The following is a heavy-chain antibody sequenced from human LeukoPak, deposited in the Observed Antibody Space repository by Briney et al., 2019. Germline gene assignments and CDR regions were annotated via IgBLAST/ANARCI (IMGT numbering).Heavy chain of an antibody. Sequence: KPSETLSLTCAVYGGSFSGYYWGWIRQPPGKGLEWIGSIYHSGSTYYNPSLKSRVTISVDTSKNQFSLKLSSVTAADTAVYYCARIGNYYYYYMDVWGKGTTVTVSS. CDR3: ARIGNYYYYYMDV. CDR2: IYHSGST. V-gene: IGHV4-38-2*01. J-gene: IGHJ6*03. CDR1: GGSFSGYY.